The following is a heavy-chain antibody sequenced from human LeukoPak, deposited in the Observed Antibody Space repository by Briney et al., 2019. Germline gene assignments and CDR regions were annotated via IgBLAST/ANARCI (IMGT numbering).Heavy chain of an antibody. J-gene: IGHJ4*02. CDR3: ARDFFSD. CDR2: VKEDGTEK. Sequence: YPGGSLRLSCAASGFTFSSYSMNWVRQAPGKGLEWVANVKEDGTEKYYVDSVKGRFTISRDNTKNSLYLQMNSLRAEDTAVYYCARDFFSDWGQGTLVTVSS. D-gene: IGHD3-3*01. CDR1: GFTFSSYS. V-gene: IGHV3-7*03.